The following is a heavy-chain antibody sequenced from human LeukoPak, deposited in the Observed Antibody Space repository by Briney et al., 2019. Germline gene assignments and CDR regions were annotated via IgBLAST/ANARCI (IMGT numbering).Heavy chain of an antibody. CDR3: TTESYATDAFDI. CDR1: GFTFSNAW. D-gene: IGHD2-8*01. V-gene: IGHV3-15*01. J-gene: IGHJ3*02. Sequence: GGSLRLSCAASGFTFSNAWMSWVRQAPGKGLEWVGRIKSKTGGGTTDYAAPVKGRFTISRDDSKNTLYLQMNSLKTEDTAVYYCTTESYATDAFDIWGQGTMVTVSS. CDR2: IKSKTGGGTT.